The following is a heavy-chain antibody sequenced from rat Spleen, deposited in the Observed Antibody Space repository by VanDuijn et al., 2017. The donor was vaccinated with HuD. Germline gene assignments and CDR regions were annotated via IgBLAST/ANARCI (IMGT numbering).Heavy chain of an antibody. Sequence: EVQLVESGGGLVQPGRSLKLSCAASGLTFSNYGMAWVRQAPRKGLEWVAYISNDGGSTYYRDTVKGRFTISRDNAKSTLYLQMNSLKSEDTATYYCARIPSDGYYHVPFDYWGQGVMVTVSS. J-gene: IGHJ2*01. CDR3: ARIPSDGYYHVPFDY. V-gene: IGHV5S23*01. CDR2: ISNDGGST. CDR1: GLTFSNYG. D-gene: IGHD1-12*03.